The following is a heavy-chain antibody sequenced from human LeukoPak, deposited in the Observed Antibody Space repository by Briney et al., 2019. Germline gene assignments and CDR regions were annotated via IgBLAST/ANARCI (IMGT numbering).Heavy chain of an antibody. CDR2: INPSGGST. CDR1: GYTFTGYY. Sequence: GASVKVSCKASGYTFTGYYMHWVRQAPGQGLEWMGIINPSGGSTSYAQKFQGRVTMTRDTSTSTVYMELSSLRSEDTAVYYCARVPYSSSSDYYYYMDVWGKGTTVTVSS. V-gene: IGHV1-46*01. CDR3: ARVPYSSSSDYYYYMDV. D-gene: IGHD6-6*01. J-gene: IGHJ6*03.